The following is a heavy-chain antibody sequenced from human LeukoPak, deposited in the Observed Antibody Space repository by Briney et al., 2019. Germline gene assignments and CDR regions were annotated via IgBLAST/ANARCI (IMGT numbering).Heavy chain of an antibody. CDR1: GGSISSSSYY. V-gene: IGHV4-39*07. Sequence: PSETLSLTCTVSGGSISSSSYYWGWIRQPPGKGLEWIGSIYYSGSTYYNPSLKSRVTISVDTSKNQFSLKLSSLTAADTAVYYCARTTEAHSWRTRYYDYYMDVWGKGTTVTVSS. CDR3: ARTTEAHSWRTRYYDYYMDV. CDR2: IYYSGST. J-gene: IGHJ6*03. D-gene: IGHD6-13*01.